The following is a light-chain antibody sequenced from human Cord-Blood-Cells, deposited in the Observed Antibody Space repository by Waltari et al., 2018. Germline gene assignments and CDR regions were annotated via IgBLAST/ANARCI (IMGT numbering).Light chain of an antibody. V-gene: IGLV2-8*01. CDR2: EVS. CDR1: SSAVGGSNY. J-gene: IGLJ1*01. CDR3: SSYAGSNNYV. Sequence: QSALTQPPSASGSPGQSVTFSCTGTSSAVGGSNYVSWYQQHPGKAPKLMIYEVSKRPSGVPDRFSGSKSGNTASLTVSGLQAEDEADYYCSSYAGSNNYVFGTGTKVTVL.